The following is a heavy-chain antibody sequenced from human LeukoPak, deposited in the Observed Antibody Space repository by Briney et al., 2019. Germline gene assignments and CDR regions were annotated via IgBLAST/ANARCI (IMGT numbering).Heavy chain of an antibody. CDR1: GGSIGNFY. Sequence: SETLSLTCTVSGGSIGNFYWNWLRQSPGKGLEWIGYIYYSGTTNYNPSLKSRVTISLGMSSNQSSLRLDSVTAADTAVYYCARAASLDYWGQGILVTASS. V-gene: IGHV4-59*01. J-gene: IGHJ4*02. CDR2: IYYSGTT. CDR3: ARAASLDY. D-gene: IGHD2-2*01.